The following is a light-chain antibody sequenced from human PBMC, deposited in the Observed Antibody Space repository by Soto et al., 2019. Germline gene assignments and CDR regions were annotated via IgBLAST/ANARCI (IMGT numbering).Light chain of an antibody. CDR3: QQYNSYS. J-gene: IGKJ1*01. CDR2: AAS. CDR1: QSISSY. V-gene: IGKV1-39*01. Sequence: DIQMTQSPSSLSASVGDRVTITCRASQSISSYLNWYQQKPGRAPTLLIYAASSLQSGVPSRFSGSGSGTEFTLTISSLQPDDFATYYCQQYNSYSFGQGTKVDIK.